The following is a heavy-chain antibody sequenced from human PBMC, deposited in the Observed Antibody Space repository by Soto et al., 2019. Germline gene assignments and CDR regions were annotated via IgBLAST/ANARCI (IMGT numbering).Heavy chain of an antibody. Sequence: QVHLVQSGAEVKKPGASVKVSCKASGYTFTSYGITWVRQAPGQGLEWMGWISAHNGNTDYAQKLQGRAIVTRDPSTSTAYMGLRSLRSDDTAVYYCARGRYGDYWGQGALVTVSS. D-gene: IGHD1-1*01. J-gene: IGHJ4*02. CDR3: ARGRYGDY. CDR2: ISAHNGNT. CDR1: GYTFTSYG. V-gene: IGHV1-18*01.